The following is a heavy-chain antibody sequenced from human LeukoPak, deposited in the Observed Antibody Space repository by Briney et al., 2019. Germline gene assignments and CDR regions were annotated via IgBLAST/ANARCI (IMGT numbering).Heavy chain of an antibody. D-gene: IGHD1-14*01. Sequence: PSETLSLTCTVSGGSISSGGYYWSWIRQHPGKGLEWIGYIYYSGSTYYNPSLKSRVTISVDTSKDQFSLKLSSVTAADTAVYYCAYSGSQQIDYWGQGTLVTVSS. J-gene: IGHJ4*02. V-gene: IGHV4-31*03. CDR2: IYYSGST. CDR1: GGSISSGGYY. CDR3: AYSGSQQIDY.